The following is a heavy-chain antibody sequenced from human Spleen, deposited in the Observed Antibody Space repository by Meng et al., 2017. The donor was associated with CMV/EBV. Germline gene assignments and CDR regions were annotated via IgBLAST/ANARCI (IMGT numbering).Heavy chain of an antibody. Sequence: SCVVSKCIFRHYTFHWVRQAPGKGLEWVSGISDDGKNVYYADSVKGRFTISRDNFKNTLYLQMNGLTTEDTAVYYCAQRGNSFYSFDYWGQGTLVTVSS. CDR2: ISDDGKNV. CDR3: AQRGNSFYSFDY. CDR1: KCIFRHYT. J-gene: IGHJ4*02. V-gene: IGHV3-30*04. D-gene: IGHD2-2*01.